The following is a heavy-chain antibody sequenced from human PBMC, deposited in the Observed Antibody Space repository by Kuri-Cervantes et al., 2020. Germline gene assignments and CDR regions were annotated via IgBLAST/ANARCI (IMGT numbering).Heavy chain of an antibody. D-gene: IGHD3-22*01. V-gene: IGHV3-30*18. CDR1: GFTFSSYG. CDR3: AKGGGAFRYYYDSSGRIDY. CDR2: ISYDGSNK. J-gene: IGHJ4*02. Sequence: LSLTCAASGFTFSSYGMHWVRQAPGKGLEWVAVISYDGSNKYYADSVKGRFTISRDNSKNTLYLQMNSLRAEDTAVYYCAKGGGAFRYYYDSSGRIDYWGQGTLVTVSS.